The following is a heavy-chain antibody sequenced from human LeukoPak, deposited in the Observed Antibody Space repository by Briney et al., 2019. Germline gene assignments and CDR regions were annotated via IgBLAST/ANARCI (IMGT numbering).Heavy chain of an antibody. V-gene: IGHV4-30-2*01. Sequence: SETLSLTCAVSGGSLSSGGYSWSWTRQPPGRGLEWVGYIYHSGSTYYNPSLKSRVTISVDRSKNQFSLKLSSVTAADTAVYYCARVLWGPGGYYYDSSGYYYFDYWGQGTLVTVSS. CDR3: ARVLWGPGGYYYDSSGYYYFDY. CDR2: IYHSGST. CDR1: GGSLSSGGYS. D-gene: IGHD3-22*01. J-gene: IGHJ4*02.